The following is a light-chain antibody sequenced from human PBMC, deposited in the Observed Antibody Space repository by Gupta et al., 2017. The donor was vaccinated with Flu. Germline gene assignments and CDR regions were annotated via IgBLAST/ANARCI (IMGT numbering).Light chain of an antibody. V-gene: IGKV1-39*01. CDR2: AAP. J-gene: IGKJ2*03. CDR1: QNIRNF. CDR3: QQSYRTPYS. Sequence: SVGDRVTITCRASQNIRNFLNWYQQKPGKAPKLLIYAAPSLQSGVPSRFSGSGSGADFSLTLGSLQPEDFATYYCQQSYRTPYSFGQGTKV.